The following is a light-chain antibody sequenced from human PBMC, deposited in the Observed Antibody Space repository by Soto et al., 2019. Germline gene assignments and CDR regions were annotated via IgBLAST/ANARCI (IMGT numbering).Light chain of an antibody. CDR2: AAS. CDR1: QGFSNY. V-gene: IGKV1-8*01. Sequence: IRMTQSPSSLSASAGDGVTITCRASQGFSNYLAWYQQTPGQAPKVLIHAASTLQGGVPSRFSGSGSVTEFTLTISGLQSDDFATYYCQQSYAYPCTFGQGTNLAIK. J-gene: IGKJ1*01. CDR3: QQSYAYPCT.